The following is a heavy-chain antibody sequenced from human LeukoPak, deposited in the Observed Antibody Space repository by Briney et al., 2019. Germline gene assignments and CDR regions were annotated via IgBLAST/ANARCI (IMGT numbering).Heavy chain of an antibody. J-gene: IGHJ4*02. Sequence: SETLSLTCAVSGGSISSSNWWSWVRQPPGKGLEWIGEIYHSGSTNYNPSLKSRVTISVDKSKNQFSLKLSSVTAADTAVYYCASLHLPGRLSSRTFDYWGQGTLVTVSS. CDR2: IYHSGST. D-gene: IGHD6-13*01. CDR1: GGSISSSNW. CDR3: ASLHLPGRLSSRTFDY. V-gene: IGHV4-4*02.